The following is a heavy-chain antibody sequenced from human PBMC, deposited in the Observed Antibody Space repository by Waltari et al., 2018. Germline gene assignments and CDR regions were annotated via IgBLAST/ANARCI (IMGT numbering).Heavy chain of an antibody. V-gene: IGHV3-48*01. Sequence: EVQLVESGGGPVQPGGSLRLSCAASGFTFSTYNMNWVRQAPGKGLEWVSYISSESGIMYYADSVKGRFTISRDNAKNSLYLHMNSLRAEDTAVYYCARDKSGLGYWGQGTLVTVSS. CDR3: ARDKSGLGY. CDR2: ISSESGIM. J-gene: IGHJ4*02. CDR1: GFTFSTYN. D-gene: IGHD3-10*01.